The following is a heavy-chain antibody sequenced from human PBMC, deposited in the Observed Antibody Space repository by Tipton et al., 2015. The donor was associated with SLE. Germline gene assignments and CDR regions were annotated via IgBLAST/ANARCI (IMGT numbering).Heavy chain of an antibody. Sequence: SLRLSCAASGFTFSTYSMHWVRQAPGKGLEWVAVMSYDGSNKYNADSVKGRFTISRDNSKNTLYLQMNSLRTEDTAVYYCARETEVVPFDYWGQGTLVTVSS. CDR3: ARETEVVPFDY. CDR2: MSYDGSNK. V-gene: IGHV3-30*04. J-gene: IGHJ4*02. CDR1: GFTFSTYS. D-gene: IGHD6-6*01.